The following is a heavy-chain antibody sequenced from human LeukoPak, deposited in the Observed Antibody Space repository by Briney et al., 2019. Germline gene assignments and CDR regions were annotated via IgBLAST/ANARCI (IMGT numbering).Heavy chain of an antibody. CDR2: IWYDGSNK. CDR1: GFTFNSYG. J-gene: IGHJ4*02. CDR3: ARARPTRGFDH. D-gene: IGHD3-10*01. Sequence: GGSLRLSCAASGFTFNSYGIRWVRQAPGKGLEWVAFIWYDGSNKYYADSVKGRFTISRDNSKNTLYLQMEHVSAGHTAMHYCARARPTRGFDHWGQGTLVTVSS. V-gene: IGHV3-33*01.